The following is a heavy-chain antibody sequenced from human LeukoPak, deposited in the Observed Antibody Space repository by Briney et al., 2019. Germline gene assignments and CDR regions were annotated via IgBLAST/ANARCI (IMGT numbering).Heavy chain of an antibody. CDR2: FDPEDGET. CDR3: ATAPRQLPTTVYYYYYGMDV. CDR1: GYTLTELS. D-gene: IGHD1-7*01. Sequence: ASVKVSCKVSGYTLTELSMHWVRQAPGKGLEWMGGFDPEDGETIYAQKFQGRVTMTEDTSTDTAYMELSSLRSEDTAVYYCATAPRQLPTTVYYYYYGMDVWGQGTTVTVTS. V-gene: IGHV1-24*01. J-gene: IGHJ6*02.